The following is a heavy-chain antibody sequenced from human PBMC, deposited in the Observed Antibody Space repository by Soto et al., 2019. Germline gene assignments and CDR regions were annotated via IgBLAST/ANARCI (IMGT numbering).Heavy chain of an antibody. J-gene: IGHJ6*02. Sequence: EVQLVESGGGLVQPGRSLRLSCSGSGFTFDDYAMHWVRQAPGKGLEWVSGISWNSGSIGYADSVKGRFTISRDNAKNSLYLQMNSLRAEDTALYYCAKDAITMVRGVISYYGMDVWGQGTTVTVSS. CDR3: AKDAITMVRGVISYYGMDV. D-gene: IGHD3-10*01. CDR1: GFTFDDYA. V-gene: IGHV3-9*01. CDR2: ISWNSGSI.